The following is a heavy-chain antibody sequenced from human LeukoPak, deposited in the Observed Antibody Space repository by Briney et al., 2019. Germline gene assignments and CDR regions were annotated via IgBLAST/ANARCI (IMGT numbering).Heavy chain of an antibody. CDR1: GGTFSSYA. CDR2: IIPIFGTA. D-gene: IGHD3-3*01. CDR3: AKDDWSGYYLVDY. J-gene: IGHJ4*02. Sequence: SVKVSCKASGGTFSSYAISWVRQAPGQGLEWMGGIIPIFGTANYAQKFQGRVTITADESTSTAYMELSSLRSEDTAVYYCAKDDWSGYYLVDYWGQGTLVTVSS. V-gene: IGHV1-69*13.